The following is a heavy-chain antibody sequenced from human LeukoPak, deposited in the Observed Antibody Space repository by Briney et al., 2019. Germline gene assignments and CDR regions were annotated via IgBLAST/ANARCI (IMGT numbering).Heavy chain of an antibody. Sequence: GGSLRLSCAASGFTFSSYAMSWVRPAPGKGLEWVSAISGIGGSTNYADCVKGRFTITRDNSKNTLYLQMNILRAEDLAVYYCAKDGYDYYYYYKDVWGKGTTVTVSS. D-gene: IGHD1-1*01. CDR2: ISGIGGST. CDR3: AKDGYDYYYYYKDV. CDR1: GFTFSSYA. V-gene: IGHV3-23*01. J-gene: IGHJ6*03.